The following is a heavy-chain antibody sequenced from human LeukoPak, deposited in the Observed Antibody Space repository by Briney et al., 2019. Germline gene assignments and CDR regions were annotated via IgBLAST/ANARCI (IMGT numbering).Heavy chain of an antibody. V-gene: IGHV4-4*07. J-gene: IGHJ4*02. CDR3: ARGGNYYDSSGYYG. CDR1: GGSISSYY. D-gene: IGHD3-22*01. Sequence: TSETLSLTCTVSGGSISSYYWSWIRQPAGKGLEWIGRIYTSGSTNYNPSLKSRVTISVDTSKNQFSLKLSSVTAADTAVYYCARGGNYYDSSGYYGWGQGTLVTVSS. CDR2: IYTSGST.